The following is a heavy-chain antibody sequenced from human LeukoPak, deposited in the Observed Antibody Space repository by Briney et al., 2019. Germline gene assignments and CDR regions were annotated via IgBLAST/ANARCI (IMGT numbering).Heavy chain of an antibody. CDR3: AKDRGMVGASVRAFDY. J-gene: IGHJ4*02. D-gene: IGHD1-26*01. CDR1: GFTFRNHA. CDR2: ISGSGETT. Sequence: GGSLRLSCAASGFTFRNHALNWVRQAPGKGLEWVSVISGSGETTYYADSVKGRFTISRDNSQNTLYLQMSSLRGEDTALYYCAKDRGMVGASVRAFDYWGQGTLVTVSS. V-gene: IGHV3-23*01.